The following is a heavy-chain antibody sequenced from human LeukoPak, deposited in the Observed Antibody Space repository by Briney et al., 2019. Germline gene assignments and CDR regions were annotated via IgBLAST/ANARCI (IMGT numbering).Heavy chain of an antibody. CDR1: GFTFSSYA. Sequence: PGGSLRLSCEASGFTFSSYAMSWVRQAPGKGLEWVSAISGSGGSTYYADSVKGRFTISRDNSKNTLYLQMNSLRAEDTAVYYCAKLLYGDYVNYFDYWGQGTLVTVSS. CDR2: ISGSGGST. D-gene: IGHD4-17*01. V-gene: IGHV3-23*01. J-gene: IGHJ4*02. CDR3: AKLLYGDYVNYFDY.